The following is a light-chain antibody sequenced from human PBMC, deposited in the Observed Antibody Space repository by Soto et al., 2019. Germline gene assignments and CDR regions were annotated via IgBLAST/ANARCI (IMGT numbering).Light chain of an antibody. CDR1: QAIRTE. V-gene: IGKV1-6*01. Sequence: AIQMTQSPSSLSASVGDRVIITCRASQAIRTELGWYQQRPGKAPKLLIYGTSNLQSGVPSRFSGSGSGTDFTLTINGLQPDDFGTDYCLQDYCYPRTFCQGTEVDIK. CDR3: LQDYCYPRT. CDR2: GTS. J-gene: IGKJ1*01.